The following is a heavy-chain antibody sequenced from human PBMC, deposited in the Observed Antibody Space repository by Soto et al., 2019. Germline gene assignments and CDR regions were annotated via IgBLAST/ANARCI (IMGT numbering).Heavy chain of an antibody. J-gene: IGHJ6*02. Sequence: ASVKVSCKASGYTFTSYAMHWVRQAPGQRLEWMGWIIAGNGNTKYSQKFQGRVTITRDTSASTAYMELSSLRSEDTAVYYCASAYCGGDCSNYYYGMDVWGQGTTVTVSS. CDR3: ASAYCGGDCSNYYYGMDV. D-gene: IGHD2-21*02. V-gene: IGHV1-3*01. CDR2: IIAGNGNT. CDR1: GYTFTSYA.